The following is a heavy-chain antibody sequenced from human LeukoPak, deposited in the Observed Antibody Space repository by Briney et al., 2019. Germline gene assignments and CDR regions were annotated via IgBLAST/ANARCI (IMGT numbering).Heavy chain of an antibody. D-gene: IGHD3-22*01. CDR2: IYYSGST. CDR3: ARKDPMTDAFDI. V-gene: IGHV4-59*01. CDR1: CGSISSYY. Sequence: PAETLSLTCSVWCGSISSYYWSWIRQPPGKGLEWIGYIYYSGSTNYNPSRKSRVTISVDTSKNQFSLKLSSVTAADTAVYYCARKDPMTDAFDIWGQGTMVTVSS. J-gene: IGHJ3*02.